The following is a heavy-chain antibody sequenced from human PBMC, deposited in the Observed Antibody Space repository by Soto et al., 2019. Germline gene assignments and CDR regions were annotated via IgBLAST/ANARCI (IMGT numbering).Heavy chain of an antibody. V-gene: IGHV4-59*01. CDR2: IFYTGST. Sequence: SETLSLTCRVSGSSISSYYWSWLRQPPGRGLEWIGNIFYTGSTNYHPSLKSRVIMSVESSKMQFSLRLNSVTAADTAVYYCTRVGGYYGDYQKFDYWGQGALVTVSS. CDR3: TRVGGYYGDYQKFDY. J-gene: IGHJ4*02. D-gene: IGHD4-17*01. CDR1: GSSISSYY.